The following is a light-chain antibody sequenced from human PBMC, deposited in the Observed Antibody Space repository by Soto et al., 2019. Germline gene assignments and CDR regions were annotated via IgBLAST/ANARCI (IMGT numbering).Light chain of an antibody. CDR1: SSDVGGYNY. Sequence: QSVLTQPASVSGSPGQSITISCTGTSSDVGGYNYVSWYQQHPGKAPKLMIYVSNRPSGVSNRFSGSKSGNTASLTISGLQAEDEADYYCSSYTSSSTFVVFGGGTKLTVL. V-gene: IGLV2-14*01. J-gene: IGLJ2*01. CDR2: VS. CDR3: SSYTSSSTFVV.